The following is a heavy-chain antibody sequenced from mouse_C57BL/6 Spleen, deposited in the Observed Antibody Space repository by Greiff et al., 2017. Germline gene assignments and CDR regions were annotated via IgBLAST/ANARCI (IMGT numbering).Heavy chain of an antibody. Sequence: QVQLQQSGPELVKPGVSVKISCKASGYAFSSSWMNWVKQRPGKGLEWIGRIYPGDGDTNYNGKFKGKATLTADKSSSTAYMQLSSLTSEDSAVYFCARSGDYWGQGTSVTVAS. V-gene: IGHV1-82*01. CDR1: GYAFSSSW. D-gene: IGHD3-1*01. CDR3: ARSGDY. J-gene: IGHJ4*01. CDR2: IYPGDGDT.